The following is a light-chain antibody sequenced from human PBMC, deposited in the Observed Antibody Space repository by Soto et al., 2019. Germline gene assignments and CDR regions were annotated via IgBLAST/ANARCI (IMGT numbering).Light chain of an antibody. Sequence: EVVLTQSPATLSLSPGERATLSCRASQNVRTFLDWYQQKPGQAPRLLIYGASNRATGIPARFSGSGSGTDFTHTISSLEPEDFEVYYCQQHSHWPPWTFGQGNRVEIQ. V-gene: IGKV3-11*01. J-gene: IGKJ1*01. CDR2: GAS. CDR1: QNVRTF. CDR3: QQHSHWPPWT.